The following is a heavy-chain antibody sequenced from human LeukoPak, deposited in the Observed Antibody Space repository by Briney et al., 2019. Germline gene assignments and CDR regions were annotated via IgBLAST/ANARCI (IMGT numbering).Heavy chain of an antibody. CDR2: IYYSGST. V-gene: IGHV4-39*07. CDR1: GGSISSSSYY. J-gene: IGHJ4*02. D-gene: IGHD1-7*01. CDR3: ARAQLRNFDY. Sequence: SETLSLTCTVSGGSISSSSYYWGWIRQPPGKGLEWIGSIYYSGSTYYNPSLKSRVTISVDTSKNQFSLKLSSVTAADTAVYYCARAQLRNFDYWGQGTLVTVSS.